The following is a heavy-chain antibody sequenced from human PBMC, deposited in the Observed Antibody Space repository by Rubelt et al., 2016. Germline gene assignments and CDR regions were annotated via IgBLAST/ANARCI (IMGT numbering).Heavy chain of an antibody. J-gene: IGHJ2*01. CDR3: ARDGYFDL. CDR1: GYTFTNYG. Sequence: QAQLVQSGADVKKPGASVKVSCKASGYTFTNYGIAWVRQAPGQGLEWVGWTSSNNGNKNYEQNLQGRVTMTTDTSTCTAYRGLRSLRSDDTAVYYCARDGYFDLGGRGTLVTVSS. V-gene: IGHV1-18*01. CDR2: TSSNNGNK.